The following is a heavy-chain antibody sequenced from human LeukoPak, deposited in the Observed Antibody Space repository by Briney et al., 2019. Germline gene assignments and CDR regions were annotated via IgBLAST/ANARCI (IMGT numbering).Heavy chain of an antibody. J-gene: IGHJ4*02. D-gene: IGHD6-13*01. CDR3: SRQGSRSWYGDFDY. CDR1: GYSISSGSY. Sequence: SXXLSLTCAVSGYSISSGSYWGWVRPPPGKGVEWIGRIYQSGDTYYNPSLRSRLTTSVDKFKNQSSLKLTSMTAADTAVYYCSRQGSRSWYGDFDYWGQGTLVTVSS. CDR2: IYQSGDT. V-gene: IGHV4-38-2*01.